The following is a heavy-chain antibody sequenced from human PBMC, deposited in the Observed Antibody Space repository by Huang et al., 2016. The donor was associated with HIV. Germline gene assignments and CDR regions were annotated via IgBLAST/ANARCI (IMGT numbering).Heavy chain of an antibody. J-gene: IGHJ4*02. Sequence: QVQLQESGPGLVKPSETLSLSCTVSGDSVISASYYWSWIRQPPGRGLECIGYIYFSGGTNYNPSLKSRVTISIDTSKNQFSLRLSSVTAADTAVYYCVSHGSGTADYWGQGTLVTVSS. CDR2: IYFSGGT. CDR3: VSHGSGTADY. D-gene: IGHD3-10*01. V-gene: IGHV4-61*01. CDR1: GDSVISASYY.